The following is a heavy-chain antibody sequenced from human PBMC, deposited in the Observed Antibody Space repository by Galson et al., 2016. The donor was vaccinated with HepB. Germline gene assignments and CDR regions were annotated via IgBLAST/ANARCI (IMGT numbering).Heavy chain of an antibody. V-gene: IGHV3-13*04. CDR3: ARDGSSRSSPNGFDI. Sequence: SLRLSCAASGFTFSRYDIHRVRHVTGKGLQWVSAIGGAGDTYYSGSVKSRFTISRDNAKSSLYLQMNSLRAEDTAVYYCARDGSSRSSPNGFDIWGQGTMVTVSS. J-gene: IGHJ3*02. CDR1: GFTFSRYD. CDR2: IGGAGDT. D-gene: IGHD6-13*01.